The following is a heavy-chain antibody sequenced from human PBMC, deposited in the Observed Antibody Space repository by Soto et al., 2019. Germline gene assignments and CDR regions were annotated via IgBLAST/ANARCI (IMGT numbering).Heavy chain of an antibody. Sequence: QVQLVQSGAEVKKPGSSVKVSCKASGGTFSSHVFNWVRQAPGQGLEWMGGIMPIIGTANYAQKFQDRVTITADESTSKAYMELSSLRSEDTAVYCCARDLEFRDGNISHLYYWCQGTLVTVSS. J-gene: IGHJ4*02. CDR1: GGTFSSHV. D-gene: IGHD3-10*01. CDR3: ARDLEFRDGNISHLYY. CDR2: IMPIIGTA. V-gene: IGHV1-69*01.